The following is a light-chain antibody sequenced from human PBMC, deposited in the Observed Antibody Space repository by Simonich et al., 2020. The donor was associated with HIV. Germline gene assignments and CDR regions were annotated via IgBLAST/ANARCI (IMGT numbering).Light chain of an antibody. J-gene: IGKJ5*01. CDR3: QQYNNWPLT. Sequence: EIVMTQSPATLSVSPGERATLSCRASQSVSSNFAGYQQKPGQAPRLLIYGASTRATGIPARFSGSGSGTEFTLTISSLQSEDFAVYYCQQYNNWPLTFGQGTRLEIK. CDR1: QSVSSN. V-gene: IGKV3-15*01. CDR2: GAS.